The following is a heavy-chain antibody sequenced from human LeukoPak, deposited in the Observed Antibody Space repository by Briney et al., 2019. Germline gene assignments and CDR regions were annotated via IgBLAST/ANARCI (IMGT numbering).Heavy chain of an antibody. CDR1: GFTFSSYG. CDR2: IRYDGSNK. V-gene: IGHV3-30*02. CDR3: AKEREYEQQLDY. J-gene: IGHJ4*02. D-gene: IGHD6-13*01. Sequence: PGGSLRLSCAASGFTFSSYGMHWVRQAPGKGLEWVAFIRYDGSNKYYADSVKGRFTISRDNSKNTLYLQMNSLRAEDTAVYYCAKEREYEQQLDYWGQGTLVTVSS.